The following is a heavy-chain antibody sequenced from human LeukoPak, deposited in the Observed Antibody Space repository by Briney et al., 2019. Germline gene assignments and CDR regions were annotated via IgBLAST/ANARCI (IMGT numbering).Heavy chain of an antibody. Sequence: ASVTVSCKASGYTFTGYYMHWVRQAPGQGLEWMGWINPNSGGTNYAQKFQGRVTMTRDTSISTAYMELSRLRSDDTAVYYCARDGDTYGYYYYGLDVWGQGTTVTVSS. D-gene: IGHD5-18*01. CDR1: GYTFTGYY. CDR2: INPNSGGT. V-gene: IGHV1-2*02. J-gene: IGHJ6*02. CDR3: ARDGDTYGYYYYGLDV.